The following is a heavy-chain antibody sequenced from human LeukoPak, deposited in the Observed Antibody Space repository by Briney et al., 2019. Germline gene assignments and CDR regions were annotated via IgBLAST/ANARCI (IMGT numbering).Heavy chain of an antibody. D-gene: IGHD2-15*01. J-gene: IGHJ4*02. Sequence: SETLSLTCTVSGYSISSGYYWGWIRQPPGKGLEWIGSIYHSGSTYYNPSLKSRVTISVDTSKNQFSLKLSSVTAADTAVYYCAREVRSWGVVAAYFDYWGQGTLVTVSS. V-gene: IGHV4-38-2*02. CDR3: AREVRSWGVVAAYFDY. CDR1: GYSISSGYY. CDR2: IYHSGST.